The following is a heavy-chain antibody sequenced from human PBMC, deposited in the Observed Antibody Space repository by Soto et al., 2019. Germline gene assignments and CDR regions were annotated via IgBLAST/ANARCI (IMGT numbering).Heavy chain of an antibody. D-gene: IGHD2-8*02. CDR1: GFTFVRIR. V-gene: IGHV3-30*09. Sequence: QVQLVESGGGVVHPGRSLRLSCAASGFTFVRIRLHWARQAPGKGLEWVAGISSDERNEFYADSVKGRFAISRDNSMSKLELQIFSLGSGDTAVNYCARGTGWFFFWGQGTLVTVSS. CDR3: ARGTGWFFF. J-gene: IGHJ4*02. CDR2: ISSDERNE.